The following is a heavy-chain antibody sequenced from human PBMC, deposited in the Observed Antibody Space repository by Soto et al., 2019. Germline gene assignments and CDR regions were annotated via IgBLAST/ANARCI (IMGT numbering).Heavy chain of an antibody. V-gene: IGHV4-31*03. CDR2: IYYSGST. J-gene: IGHJ4*02. CDR1: GGSISSGGYY. D-gene: IGHD4-17*01. Sequence: SETLSLTCTVSGGSISSGGYYWSWIRQHPGKGLEWIGYIYYSGSTYYNPSLKSRVTISVDTSKNQFSLKLSSVTAADTAVFYCARGRLRGSLFDYWGQGTLVTVSS. CDR3: ARGRLRGSLFDY.